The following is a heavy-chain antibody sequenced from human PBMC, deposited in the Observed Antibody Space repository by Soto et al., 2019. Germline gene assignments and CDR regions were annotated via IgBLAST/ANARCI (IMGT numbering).Heavy chain of an antibody. CDR1: GGSISSSSYY. Sequence: SETLSLTCTVSGGSISSSSYYWGWIRQPPGKGLEWIGSIYYSGSTYYNPSLKSRVTISVDTSKNQFSLKLSSVTAADTAVYYCAGRGDCSSPSCYDFWGPGTLVTLSS. CDR2: IYYSGST. V-gene: IGHV4-39*01. J-gene: IGHJ4*02. D-gene: IGHD2-2*01. CDR3: AGRGDCSSPSCYDF.